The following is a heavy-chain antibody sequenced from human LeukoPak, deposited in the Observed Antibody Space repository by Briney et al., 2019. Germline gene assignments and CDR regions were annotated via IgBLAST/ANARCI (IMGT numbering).Heavy chain of an antibody. CDR2: INHSGST. Sequence: PSETLSLTCAVYGGSFSGYYWSWIRQPPGKWLEWIGEINHSGSTNYNPSLKSRVTISVDTSKNQFSLKLSSVTAADTAVYYCARWAGPIDYWGQGTLVTVSS. D-gene: IGHD6-19*01. V-gene: IGHV4-34*01. CDR1: GGSFSGYY. CDR3: ARWAGPIDY. J-gene: IGHJ4*02.